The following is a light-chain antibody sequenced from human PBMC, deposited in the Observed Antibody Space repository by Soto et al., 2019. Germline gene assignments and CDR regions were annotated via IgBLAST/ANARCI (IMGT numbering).Light chain of an antibody. Sequence: QSALTQPASVSGSPGQSITISCTGTSNDVGGYIYVSWYQQHPGKVPKLIIYDVSNRPSGVSNRFSGSKSGNTASLTISGLQTEDEADYYCASYTSSRTLIFGGGTKLTVL. V-gene: IGLV2-14*03. CDR1: SNDVGGYIY. CDR3: ASYTSSRTLI. J-gene: IGLJ2*01. CDR2: DVS.